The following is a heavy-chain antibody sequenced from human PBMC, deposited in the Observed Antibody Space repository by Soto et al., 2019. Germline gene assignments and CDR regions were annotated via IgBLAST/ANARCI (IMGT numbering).Heavy chain of an antibody. CDR3: ARGSRRYDSSGYYAAFDI. J-gene: IGHJ3*02. CDR2: ISYDGSNK. V-gene: IGHV3-30-3*01. Sequence: GGSLRLSCAASGFTFSSYAMHWVRQAPGKGLEWVAVISYDGSNKYYADSVKGRFTISRDNSKNTLYLQMNSLRAEDTAVYYCARGSRRYDSSGYYAAFDIWGQGTMVTVSS. CDR1: GFTFSSYA. D-gene: IGHD3-22*01.